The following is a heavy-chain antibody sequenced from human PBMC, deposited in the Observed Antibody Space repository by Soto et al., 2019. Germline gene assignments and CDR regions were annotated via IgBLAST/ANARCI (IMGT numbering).Heavy chain of an antibody. Sequence: QVQLVQSGAEVKKAGSSVKVSCKASGDTFSRSAFAWVRQAPGQGPEWMGGMMPVYGSANYAEKFRGRLTISADDSKSTIYMELSSLTSDDTGVYYCARGGGTIFGAVILQGSHGLDVWGQGTKVIVSS. CDR2: MMPVYGSA. V-gene: IGHV1-69*01. CDR3: ARGGGTIFGAVILQGSHGLDV. J-gene: IGHJ6*02. CDR1: GDTFSRSA. D-gene: IGHD3-3*01.